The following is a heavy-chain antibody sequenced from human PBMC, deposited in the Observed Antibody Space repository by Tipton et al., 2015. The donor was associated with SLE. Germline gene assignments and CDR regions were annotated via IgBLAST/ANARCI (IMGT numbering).Heavy chain of an antibody. J-gene: IGHJ3*02. CDR3: AKGGTGTFDI. CDR1: GFTFSRYG. Sequence: SLRLSCAASGFTFSRYGIHWVRQAPGKGLEGVAFIRYDGRNKFYADSVKGRFTISRDNSKNTVYLQMNSLRTEDTGVYYCAKGGTGTFDIWGQGTMVTVSS. V-gene: IGHV3-30*02. CDR2: IRYDGRNK. D-gene: IGHD1-1*01.